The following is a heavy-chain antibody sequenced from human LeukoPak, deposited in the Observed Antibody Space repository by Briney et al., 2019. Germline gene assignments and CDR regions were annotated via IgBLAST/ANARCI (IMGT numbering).Heavy chain of an antibody. V-gene: IGHV3-30*01. Sequence: GGSLRLSCAASGFTFSSYAIHWVRQAPGKGLEWVAVISSDGSTKYYSDSVKGRFTISRDNSKNTLYLQMNSLRAEDTAVYHSARVSIFGVVIPPDFWGQGTLVTVSS. CDR2: ISSDGSTK. D-gene: IGHD3-3*02. J-gene: IGHJ4*02. CDR1: GFTFSSYA. CDR3: ARVSIFGVVIPPDF.